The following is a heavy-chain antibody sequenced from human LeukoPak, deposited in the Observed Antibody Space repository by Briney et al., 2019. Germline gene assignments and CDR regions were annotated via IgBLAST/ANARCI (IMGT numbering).Heavy chain of an antibody. V-gene: IGHV4-59*08. CDR2: IYYSGST. Sequence: SETLSLTCTVSGGSISSYYWSWIRQPPGKGLEWIGYIYYSGSTNYNPSLKSRVTISVDTSSNQLSLRLTSVTAADTAFYYCARLRDNRWLLEYWGQGALVTVSS. D-gene: IGHD5-12*01. CDR3: ARLRDNRWLLEY. CDR1: GGSISSYY. J-gene: IGHJ4*02.